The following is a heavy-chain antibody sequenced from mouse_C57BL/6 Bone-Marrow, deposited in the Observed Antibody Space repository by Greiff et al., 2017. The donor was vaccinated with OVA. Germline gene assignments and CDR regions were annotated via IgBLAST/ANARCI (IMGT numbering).Heavy chain of an antibody. V-gene: IGHV1-69*01. CDR2: IDPSDSYT. Sequence: QVQLQQPGAELVMPGASVKLSCKASGYTFTSYWMHWVKQRPGQGLEWIGEIDPSDSYTNYNQKFKGKSTLTVDKSSSTAYMQLSSLTSEDSAVYYCARSYGSSPHWYFDVWGTGTTVTVSS. CDR3: ARSYGSSPHWYFDV. CDR1: GYTFTSYW. J-gene: IGHJ1*03. D-gene: IGHD1-1*01.